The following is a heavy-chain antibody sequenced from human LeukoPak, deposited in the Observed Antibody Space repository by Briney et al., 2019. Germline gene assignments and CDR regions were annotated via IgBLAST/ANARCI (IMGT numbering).Heavy chain of an antibody. CDR3: ARLRNYGSGSTAFDY. J-gene: IGHJ4*02. Sequence: SETLSLTCTVSGGSISSSSYYWGWIRQPPGKGLEWIGSIYYSGSTYYNPSLKSRVTISVDTSKNQFSLKLSSVTAADTAVYYCARLRNYGSGSTAFDYWGQGTLVTVPS. CDR2: IYYSGST. V-gene: IGHV4-39*01. D-gene: IGHD3-10*01. CDR1: GGSISSSSYY.